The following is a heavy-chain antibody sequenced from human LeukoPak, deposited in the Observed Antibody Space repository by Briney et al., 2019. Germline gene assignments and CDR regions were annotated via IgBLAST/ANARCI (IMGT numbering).Heavy chain of an antibody. CDR3: AKGLLGYYYDSSGYYY. CDR1: GFTFSSCS. J-gene: IGHJ4*02. Sequence: GGSLRLSCAASGFTFSSCSMNWVRQAPGKGLEWVSSISSSSSYIYYADSVKGRFTISRDNSKNSLYLQMNSLRTEATALYYCAKGLLGYYYDSSGYYYWGQGTLVTVSS. CDR2: ISSSSSYI. V-gene: IGHV3-21*04. D-gene: IGHD3-22*01.